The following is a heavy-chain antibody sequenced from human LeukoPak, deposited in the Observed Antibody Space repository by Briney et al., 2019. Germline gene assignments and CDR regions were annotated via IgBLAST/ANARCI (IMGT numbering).Heavy chain of an antibody. Sequence: QTGGSLRLSCAASGFTFSTFAMSWVRQAPGKGLEWVSAIVRDGNTYYADSVKGRFTISRDNSKNTLYLQMNSLRAEDTAVYYCARDFPTITSWYYFDSWGQGALVVVSS. J-gene: IGHJ4*02. CDR3: ARDFPTITSWYYFDS. V-gene: IGHV3-23*01. CDR2: IVRDGNT. CDR1: GFTFSTFA. D-gene: IGHD2-2*01.